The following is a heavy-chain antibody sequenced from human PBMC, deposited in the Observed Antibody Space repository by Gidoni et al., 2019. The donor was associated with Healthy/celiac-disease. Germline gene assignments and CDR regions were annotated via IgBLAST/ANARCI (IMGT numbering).Heavy chain of an antibody. Sequence: QLQLPESGPGLVKPSETLSLTCTVSGGSISSSSYYWGWIRQPPGKGREWIGSIYYSGSTYYNPALKSRVTISVETSKNQFSLKLGSGTAADTAVYYGARHIRNERSRPRYYYYYMEVWGKGTTVTVSS. CDR1: GGSISSSSYY. J-gene: IGHJ6*03. V-gene: IGHV4-39*01. D-gene: IGHD1-1*01. CDR2: IYYSGST. CDR3: ARHIRNERSRPRYYYYYMEV.